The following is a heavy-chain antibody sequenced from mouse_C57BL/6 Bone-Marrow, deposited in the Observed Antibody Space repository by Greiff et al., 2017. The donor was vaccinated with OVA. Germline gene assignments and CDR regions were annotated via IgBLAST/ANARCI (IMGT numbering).Heavy chain of an antibody. CDR2: IYPRDGST. J-gene: IGHJ4*01. Sequence: VQGVESGPELVKPGASVKLSCKASGYTFTSYDINWVKQRPGRGLEWIGWIYPRDGSTKYNEKFKGKATLTVDTSSSTAYMELHSLTSEDSAVYFCAKSITTVAPAMGYWGQGTSVTVSS. D-gene: IGHD1-1*01. V-gene: IGHV1-85*01. CDR1: GYTFTSYD. CDR3: AKSITTVAPAMGY.